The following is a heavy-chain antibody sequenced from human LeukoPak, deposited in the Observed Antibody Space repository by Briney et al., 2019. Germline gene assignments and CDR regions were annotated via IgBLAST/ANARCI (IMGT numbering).Heavy chain of an antibody. V-gene: IGHV3-23*01. CDR1: GFTFTNYA. CDR2: IIGSGIST. CDR3: VKDPMRHFGWDGGRK. Sequence: PGGSLSLSCAASGFTFTNYAMSWVRQAPVKGLEWVSTIIGSGISTYYADSVKGRFTISRDNSQNTLYLHMNSLTAADTAVYYCVKDPMRHFGWDGGRKWGQGTLVTVSS. D-gene: IGHD3-9*01. J-gene: IGHJ4*02.